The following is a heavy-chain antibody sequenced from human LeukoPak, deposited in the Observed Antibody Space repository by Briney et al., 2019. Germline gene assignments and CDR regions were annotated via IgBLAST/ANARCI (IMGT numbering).Heavy chain of an antibody. D-gene: IGHD7-27*01. J-gene: IGHJ2*01. CDR2: IWYDGNNK. CDR3: ARDLAAGEHFYFDL. V-gene: IGHV3-33*01. Sequence: GRSLRLSCAASGFTFSNYGMHWVRQAPGKGLEWVALIWYDGNNKYYADSVKGRFTVSRDNSKNTLYLQMNSLRAEDTAVYYCARDLAAGEHFYFDLWGRGALVTVSS. CDR1: GFTFSNYG.